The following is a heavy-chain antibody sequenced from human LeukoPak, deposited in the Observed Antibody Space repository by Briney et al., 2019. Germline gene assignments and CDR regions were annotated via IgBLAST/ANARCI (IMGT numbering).Heavy chain of an antibody. CDR1: GYTFTGYY. V-gene: IGHV1-2*02. CDR2: INPNSGGT. Sequence: ASVKVSCKASGYTFTGYYMHWVRQAPGQGLEWMGWINPNSGGTNYAQKFQGRVTMTRDTSSSTAYMELSRLRSDDTAVYYCARDSTAGGLRYFDWLLSSHYYYMDVWGKGTTVTISS. J-gene: IGHJ6*03. CDR3: ARDSTAGGLRYFDWLLSSHYYYMDV. D-gene: IGHD3-9*01.